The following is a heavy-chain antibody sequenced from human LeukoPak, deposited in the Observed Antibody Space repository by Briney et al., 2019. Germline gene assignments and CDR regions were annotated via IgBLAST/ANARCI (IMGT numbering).Heavy chain of an antibody. V-gene: IGHV4-59*12. J-gene: IGHJ4*02. D-gene: IGHD3-22*01. CDR2: IYYGGRS. CDR3: ARGSSGNSFPFDY. Sequence: SETLSLTCIVSGGSISGYYWSWIRQSPGKGLEWIGYIYYGGRSSYNPSLKSRVTISVDTSKNQFSLRLSSVTAADTAVYYCARGSSGNSFPFDYWGQGTLVTVSS. CDR1: GGSISGYY.